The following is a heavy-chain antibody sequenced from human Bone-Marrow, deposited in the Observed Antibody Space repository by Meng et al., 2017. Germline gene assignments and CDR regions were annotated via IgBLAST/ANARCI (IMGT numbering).Heavy chain of an antibody. CDR1: GGSIISSSYY. CDR2: IYYSGST. J-gene: IGHJ5*02. CDR3: ARDCPSPFRWFDP. Sequence: PPVAARGMVQPSATPSPRFTVAGGSIISSSYYWGWIRRPPGKWLEWIGSIYYSGSTYYNPSLKSRVTISVDTSKNQFSLKLSSVTAADTAVYYCARDCPSPFRWFDPWGQGTLVTVSS. V-gene: IGHV4-39*07.